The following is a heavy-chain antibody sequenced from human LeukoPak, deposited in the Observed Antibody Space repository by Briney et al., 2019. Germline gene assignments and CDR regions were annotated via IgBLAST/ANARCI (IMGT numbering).Heavy chain of an antibody. Sequence: PGGSLRLSCAASGFTFSTYSMNWVRQAPGKGLEWVSRIRGSGDSTYYADSVKGRFTISRDNSKNTLYLQMNSLGVEDTAVYYCAKRAARSEYFQHWGQGTLVTVSS. D-gene: IGHD1-14*01. CDR2: IRGSGDST. J-gene: IGHJ1*01. CDR3: AKRAARSEYFQH. V-gene: IGHV3-23*01. CDR1: GFTFSTYS.